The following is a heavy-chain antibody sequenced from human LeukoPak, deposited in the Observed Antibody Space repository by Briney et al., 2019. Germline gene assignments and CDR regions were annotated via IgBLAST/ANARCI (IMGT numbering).Heavy chain of an antibody. CDR3: ARARIAAADVFYYYYYMDV. V-gene: IGHV1-69*02. CDR1: GGTFSSYT. CDR2: IIPILGIA. D-gene: IGHD6-13*01. J-gene: IGHJ6*03. Sequence: SVKVSCKASGGTFSSYTISWVRQAPGQGLEWMGRIIPILGIANYAQKVQGRVTITADKSTSTAYMELSSLRSEDTAVYYCARARIAAADVFYYYYYMDVWGKGTTVTVSS.